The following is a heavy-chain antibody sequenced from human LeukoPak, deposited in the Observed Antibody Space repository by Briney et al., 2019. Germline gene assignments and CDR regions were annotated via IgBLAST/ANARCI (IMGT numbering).Heavy chain of an antibody. CDR3: ARVSTVPYGMDV. V-gene: IGHV1-69*04. Sequence: SVKVSCKASGGTFSSYAISWVRQAPGQGLEWMGRIIPILGIVNYAQKFQGRVTITADKSTSTAYMELSSLRSEDTAVYYCARVSTVPYGMDVWGQGTTVTVSS. D-gene: IGHD4-17*01. J-gene: IGHJ6*02. CDR1: GGTFSSYA. CDR2: IIPILGIV.